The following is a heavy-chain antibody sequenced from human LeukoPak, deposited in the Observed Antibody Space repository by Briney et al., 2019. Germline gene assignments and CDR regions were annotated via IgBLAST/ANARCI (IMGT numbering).Heavy chain of an antibody. Sequence: GSLRLSSAASGFTVSDNYMSWVRQAPGKGLEWVSIIYSGGNTYYADSVKGRFTVSRDNSKNTLYLQMNSLRAEDTAVYYCARVIVGTTTRLDYFDYWGQGTLVTVSS. CDR1: GFTVSDNY. CDR2: IYSGGNT. J-gene: IGHJ4*02. V-gene: IGHV3-66*01. CDR3: ARVIVGTTTRLDYFDY. D-gene: IGHD1-26*01.